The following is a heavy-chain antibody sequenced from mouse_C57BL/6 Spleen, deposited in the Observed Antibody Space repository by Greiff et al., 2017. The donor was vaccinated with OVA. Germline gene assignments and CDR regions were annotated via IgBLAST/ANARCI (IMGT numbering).Heavy chain of an antibody. Sequence: VHLVESGPELVKPGASVKISCKASGYAFSSSWMNWVKQRPGKGLEWIGRIYPGDGDTNYNGKFKGKATLTADKSSSTAYMQLSSLTSEDSAVYFCARGSLHYYAMDYWGQGTSVTVSS. CDR1: GYAFSSSW. V-gene: IGHV1-82*01. CDR2: IYPGDGDT. CDR3: ARGSLHYYAMDY. J-gene: IGHJ4*01.